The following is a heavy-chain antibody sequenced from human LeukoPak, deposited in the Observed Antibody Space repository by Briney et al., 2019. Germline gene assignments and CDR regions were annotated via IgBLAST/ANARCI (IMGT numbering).Heavy chain of an antibody. CDR2: MNPNSGNT. J-gene: IGHJ4*02. Sequence: ASVKVSCKAPGYTFTSYDINWVRQATGQGLEWMGWMNPNSGNTGYAQKFQGRVTMTRNTSISTAYMELSSLRSEDTAVYYCARGLRIFGVVIIYYFDYWGQGTLVTVSS. V-gene: IGHV1-8*01. CDR1: GYTFTSYD. CDR3: ARGLRIFGVVIIYYFDY. D-gene: IGHD3-3*01.